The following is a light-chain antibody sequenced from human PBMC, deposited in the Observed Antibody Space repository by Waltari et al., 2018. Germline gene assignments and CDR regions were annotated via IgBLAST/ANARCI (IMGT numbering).Light chain of an antibody. CDR1: QTLFYSSNNKNY. V-gene: IGKV4-1*01. CDR3: HQYYSTPWT. J-gene: IGKJ1*01. CDR2: WAS. Sequence: DIVMTQSPDSLAVSLGERATINCKSSQTLFYSSNNKNYLAWYQLKPGQPPKLLIFWASTRESGVPDRFSGSGAATDFTLTISSLQAEDVAVYYCHQYYSTPWTFGQGTKVEIK.